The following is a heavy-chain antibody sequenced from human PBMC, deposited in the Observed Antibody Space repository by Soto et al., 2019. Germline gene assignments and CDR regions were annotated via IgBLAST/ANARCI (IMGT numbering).Heavy chain of an antibody. J-gene: IGHJ4*02. V-gene: IGHV4-31*03. Sequence: PSETLSLTCTVSGGSISSGGYYWSWIRQHPGKGLEWIGYIYYSGSTYYNPSLKSRVTISVDTSKNQFSLKLSSVTAADTAVYYCAGGEVGYDSSGYYSWDYFDYWGQGTLVTVSS. CDR2: IYYSGST. D-gene: IGHD3-22*01. CDR3: AGGEVGYDSSGYYSWDYFDY. CDR1: GGSISSGGYY.